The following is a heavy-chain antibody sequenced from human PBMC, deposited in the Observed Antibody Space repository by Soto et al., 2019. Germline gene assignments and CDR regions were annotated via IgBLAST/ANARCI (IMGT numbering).Heavy chain of an antibody. D-gene: IGHD5-12*01. CDR2: TSYDGSKK. J-gene: IGHJ6*02. CDR3: AKDSGYSGYDVYDYYYGMDV. Sequence: QLVESGGGVVQPGRSLRLSCAASGFTFSLYGMHWVRQAPGKGLEWVAVTSYDGSKKYYADSVKGRFTISRDNSKNTLYLQMNSLRAEATAVYYCAKDSGYSGYDVYDYYYGMDVWGQGTTVTVSS. V-gene: IGHV3-30*18. CDR1: GFTFSLYG.